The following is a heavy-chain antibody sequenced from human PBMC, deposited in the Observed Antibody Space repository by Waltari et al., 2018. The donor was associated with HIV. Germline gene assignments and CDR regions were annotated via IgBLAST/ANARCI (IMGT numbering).Heavy chain of an antibody. Sequence: QVQLVQSGAEVKKPGASVKVSCKASGYTFTGYYMHWVRQAPGQGLEWMRRINPNSGGTNYAQKFQGRVTMTRDTSISTAYMELSRLRSDDTAVYYCARDRGGSYYSSFDYWGQGTLVTVSS. V-gene: IGHV1-2*06. CDR3: ARDRGGSYYSSFDY. CDR2: INPNSGGT. J-gene: IGHJ4*02. D-gene: IGHD1-26*01. CDR1: GYTFTGYY.